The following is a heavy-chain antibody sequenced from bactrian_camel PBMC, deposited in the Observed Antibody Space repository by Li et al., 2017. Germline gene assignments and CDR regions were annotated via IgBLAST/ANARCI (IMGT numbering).Heavy chain of an antibody. J-gene: IGHJ4*01. V-gene: IGHV3S54*01. D-gene: IGHD1*01. CDR3: ATLSCRRALSTMVRLHDQ. CDR1: GSIQRTNC. Sequence: HVQLVESGGGSVQAGGSLRLSCAASGSIQRTNCMGWFRQAPGKERDWVATDNGVGTTYYGDSVKGRFTISQDTAKKTLYLQMNSLKPEDTAMYFCATLSCRRALSTMVRLHDQWGRGTQVTVS. CDR2: TDNGVGTT.